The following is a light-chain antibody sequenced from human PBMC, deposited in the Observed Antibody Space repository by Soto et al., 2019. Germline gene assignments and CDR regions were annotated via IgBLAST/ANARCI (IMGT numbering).Light chain of an antibody. CDR3: QQYGSSPPT. J-gene: IGKJ1*01. Sequence: EIVLTQSPGTLSLSPGERATLSCRASQSVSTNYLAWYQRKPGQAPRLLIYGASSRATDIPHRFSGSGSGTDFTLTITRLEPEDFAVCYCQQYGSSPPTFGQGTKVEVK. CDR1: QSVSTNY. CDR2: GAS. V-gene: IGKV3-20*01.